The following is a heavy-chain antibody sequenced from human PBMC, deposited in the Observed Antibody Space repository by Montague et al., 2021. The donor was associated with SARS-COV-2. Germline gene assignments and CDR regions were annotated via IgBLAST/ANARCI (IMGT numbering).Heavy chain of an antibody. V-gene: IGHV4-59*01. CDR3: ARAGGFYDYWSGYSNLAGFFGP. CDR1: GGSISSYY. Sequence: SETLSLTCTVSGGSISSYYWSWIRQPPGKGLQWLGYIYYSGSTDYNPSPKSRVTMSVDTSKNQLSLRLNSVTTADTAVYFCARAGGFYDYWSGYSNLAGFFGPWGQGTLVTVSS. CDR2: IYYSGST. D-gene: IGHD3-3*01. J-gene: IGHJ5*02.